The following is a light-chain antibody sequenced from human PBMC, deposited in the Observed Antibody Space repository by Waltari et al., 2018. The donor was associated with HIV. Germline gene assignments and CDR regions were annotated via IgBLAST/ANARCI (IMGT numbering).Light chain of an antibody. CDR1: TLGDKY. J-gene: IGLJ2*01. Sequence: SYALTQPPSMSVSPGPTARITCSGSTLGDKYVCWYQQRPGQSPVMGIYQDSERPSRVPERCSGSNSGKTATLTISGTQPLDEADYYCQVWDNNTAVFGGGTKLTVL. V-gene: IGLV3-1*01. CDR2: QDS. CDR3: QVWDNNTAV.